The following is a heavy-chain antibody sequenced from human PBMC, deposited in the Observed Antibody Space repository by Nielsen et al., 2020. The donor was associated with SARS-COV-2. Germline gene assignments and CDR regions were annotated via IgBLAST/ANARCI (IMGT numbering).Heavy chain of an antibody. J-gene: IGHJ4*02. CDR2: ISGSGNYI. CDR3: ARGRPLYSSGWYQDY. Sequence: SLKISCAASGFTFSRHSMHWVRQAPGKGLEWVSYISGSGNYIYYADSLKGRFTISRDNAKNSLYLQMNSLRAGDTAVHYCARGRPLYSSGWYQDYWGQGTLVTVSS. D-gene: IGHD6-19*01. V-gene: IGHV3-21*01. CDR1: GFTFSRHS.